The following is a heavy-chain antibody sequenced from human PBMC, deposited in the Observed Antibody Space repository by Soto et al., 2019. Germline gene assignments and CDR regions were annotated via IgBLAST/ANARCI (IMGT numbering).Heavy chain of an antibody. J-gene: IGHJ3*02. CDR2: IYHSGST. D-gene: IGHD3-22*01. Sequence: SSETLSLTCAVSGGSISSGGYSWSWIRQPPGKGLEWIGYIYHSGSTYYSPSLKSRVTTSVDRSKNQFSLKLSSVTAADTAVYYCARLAYYYDSSGYYADAFDIWGQGTMVTVSS. CDR1: GGSISSGGYS. CDR3: ARLAYYYDSSGYYADAFDI. V-gene: IGHV4-30-2*01.